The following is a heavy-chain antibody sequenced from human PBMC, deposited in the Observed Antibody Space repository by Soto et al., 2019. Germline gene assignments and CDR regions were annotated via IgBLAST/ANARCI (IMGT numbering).Heavy chain of an antibody. CDR3: EKGREALELVRVPFDS. D-gene: IGHD6-6*01. J-gene: IGHJ4*02. V-gene: IGHV3-30*18. CDR1: GFTFSSYG. CDR2: ISYDGSNK. Sequence: GGSLRLSCAASGFTFSSYGMHWVRQAPGKGLEWVAVISYDGSNKYYADSVKGRFTISRDNSKNTLYLQMNSLRAEDTAVYYCEKGREALELVRVPFDSWGQGTLATVSA.